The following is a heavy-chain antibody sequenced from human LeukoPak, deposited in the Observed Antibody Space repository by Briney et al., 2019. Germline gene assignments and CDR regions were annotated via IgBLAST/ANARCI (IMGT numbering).Heavy chain of an antibody. CDR2: ISAYNGNT. V-gene: IGHV1-18*01. D-gene: IGHD3-3*01. J-gene: IGHJ4*02. CDR3: ARVPYDFWSGSFDY. Sequence: ASVNVSFKASGYTFTSYGISWVRQAPGQGLEWMGWISAYNGNTNYAQKLQGRVTMTTDTSTSTAYMELRSLRSDDTAVYYCARVPYDFWSGSFDYWGQGTLVTVSP. CDR1: GYTFTSYG.